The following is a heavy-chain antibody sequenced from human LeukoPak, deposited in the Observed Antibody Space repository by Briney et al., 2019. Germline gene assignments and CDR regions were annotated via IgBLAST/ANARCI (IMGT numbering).Heavy chain of an antibody. Sequence: GASVKPSCKASGHTLTGYHMHWVRQAPGEGLEWMGWINPNSGGTNYVQKFQGRVNMTRDTSISTAYMELTRLRSDDTAVYYCARSFSDGSGSYPHDAFHVWGQGTLFSVSS. D-gene: IGHD3-10*01. CDR3: ARSFSDGSGSYPHDAFHV. CDR2: INPNSGGT. V-gene: IGHV1-2*02. J-gene: IGHJ3*01. CDR1: GHTLTGYH.